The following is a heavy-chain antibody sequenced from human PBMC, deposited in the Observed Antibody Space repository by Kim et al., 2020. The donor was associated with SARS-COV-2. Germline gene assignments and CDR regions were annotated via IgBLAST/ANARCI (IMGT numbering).Heavy chain of an antibody. V-gene: IGHV3-30*18. CDR1: GFTFSSYG. Sequence: GGSLRLSCAASGFTFSSYGMHWVRQAPGKGLEWVAVISYDGSNKYYADSVKGRFTISRDNSKNTLYLQMNSLRAEDTAVYYCAKGDSGSPRRWFDPWGQGTLVTVSS. D-gene: IGHD1-26*01. J-gene: IGHJ5*02. CDR3: AKGDSGSPRRWFDP. CDR2: ISYDGSNK.